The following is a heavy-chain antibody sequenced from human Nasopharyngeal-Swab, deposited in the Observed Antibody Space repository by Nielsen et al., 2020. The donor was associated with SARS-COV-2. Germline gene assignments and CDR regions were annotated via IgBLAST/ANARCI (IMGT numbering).Heavy chain of an antibody. V-gene: IGHV3-23*01. CDR3: AKGSYYDSSGYYPGLRYWYFDL. J-gene: IGHJ2*01. CDR2: ISGSGGST. D-gene: IGHD3-22*01. Sequence: WIRQPPGKGLEWVSAISGSGGSTYYADSVKGRFTTSRDNSKNTLYLQMNSLRAEDTAVYYCAKGSYYDSSGYYPGLRYWYFDLWGRGTLVTVSS.